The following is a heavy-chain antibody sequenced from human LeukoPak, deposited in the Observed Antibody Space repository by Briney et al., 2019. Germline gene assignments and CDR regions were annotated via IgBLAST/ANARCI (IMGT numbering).Heavy chain of an antibody. CDR3: LRGAYPSP. CDR2: MNPKTNRR. CDR1: GYTFTSYY. V-gene: IGHV1-8*02. Sequence: GASVKVSCKASGYTFTSYYMHWVRQAPGQGPEWMAWMNPKTNRRGFAQKFQGRITLTSDSSISTAYMELSSLRSDDTAVYYCLRGAYPSPWGQGTLVTVSS. J-gene: IGHJ5*02.